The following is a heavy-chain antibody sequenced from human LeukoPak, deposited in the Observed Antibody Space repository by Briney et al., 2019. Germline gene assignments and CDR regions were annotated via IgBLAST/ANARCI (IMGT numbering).Heavy chain of an antibody. CDR2: IYYSGST. CDR1: GGSISSYY. Sequence: PSETLSLTCTVSGGSISSYYWSWIRQPPGKGLEWIGYIYYSGSTNYNPSLKSRVTISVDTSKNQFSLKLSSVTAADTAVYYCAKEGMIGGVIDYWGQGALVTVSS. J-gene: IGHJ4*02. V-gene: IGHV4-59*12. CDR3: AKEGMIGGVIDY. D-gene: IGHD3-16*01.